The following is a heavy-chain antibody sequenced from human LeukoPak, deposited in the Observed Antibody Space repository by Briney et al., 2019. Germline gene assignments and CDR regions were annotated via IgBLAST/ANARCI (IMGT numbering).Heavy chain of an antibody. V-gene: IGHV1-18*01. Sequence: ASVKVSCKASGYTFTSYGISWVRQAPEQGLEWMGWISAYNGNTNYAQKLQSRVTMTTDTSTSTAYMELRSLRSDDTAVYYCARGNRVYSSSWYVDWFDPWGQGTLVTVSS. D-gene: IGHD6-13*01. CDR1: GYTFTSYG. CDR2: ISAYNGNT. CDR3: ARGNRVYSSSWYVDWFDP. J-gene: IGHJ5*02.